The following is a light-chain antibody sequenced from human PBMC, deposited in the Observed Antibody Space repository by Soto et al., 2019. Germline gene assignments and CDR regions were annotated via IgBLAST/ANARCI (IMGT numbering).Light chain of an antibody. CDR2: DIS. V-gene: IGKV3-20*01. Sequence: EIVLTQSPGTLSLSPGERATLSCRASQSITSSHLAWYQQKPGQAPRLLLYDISRRATGIPARFSGSASGTYFTLTVSRLEPEDCAVYFCQHYGGSPLYTFGQGTKMEIK. CDR3: QHYGGSPLYT. CDR1: QSITSSH. J-gene: IGKJ2*01.